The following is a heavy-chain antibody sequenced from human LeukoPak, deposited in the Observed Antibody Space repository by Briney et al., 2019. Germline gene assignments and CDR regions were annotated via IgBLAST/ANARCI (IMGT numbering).Heavy chain of an antibody. Sequence: GGSLRLSCAASGFTFSSYGMSWVRQAPGKGLEWVSAISGSGGSTYYADSVKGRFTISRDNSKNTLYLQMNSLRAEDTAVYYCAKASSVVVPAAKNYYYYYYMDVWGKGTTVTISS. J-gene: IGHJ6*03. CDR1: GFTFSSYG. CDR3: AKASSVVVPAAKNYYYYYYMDV. CDR2: ISGSGGST. V-gene: IGHV3-23*01. D-gene: IGHD2-2*01.